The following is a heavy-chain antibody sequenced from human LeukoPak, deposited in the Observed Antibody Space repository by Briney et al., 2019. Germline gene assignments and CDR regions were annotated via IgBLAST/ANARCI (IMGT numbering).Heavy chain of an antibody. CDR1: GFTLSDSY. Sequence: GGSLRLSCAASGFTLSDSYMSWIRQAPGKGLEWVSYISGSSDNTNYADSVKGRFTISRDNAKNSLYLQMNSLRAEDTAVYYCSRRPAEGDYWGQGTLVTVSS. D-gene: IGHD2-15*01. V-gene: IGHV3-11*03. CDR2: ISGSSDNT. J-gene: IGHJ4*02. CDR3: SRRPAEGDY.